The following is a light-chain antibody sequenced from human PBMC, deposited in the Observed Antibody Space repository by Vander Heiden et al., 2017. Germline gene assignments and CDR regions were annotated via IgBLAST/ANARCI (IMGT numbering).Light chain of an antibody. CDR3: QQYGSSMYP. CDR1: QSFSSTY. V-gene: IGKV3-20*01. CDR2: GAS. J-gene: IGKJ2*01. Sequence: IVLTQSPGTLSLSPGEGATLSCRASQSFSSTYLAWYQQKPGQAPRLLIYGASSRATGIPDRFSGSGSGTDFTLTISRLEPEDLAVYYCQQYGSSMYPFGQGTKLEIK.